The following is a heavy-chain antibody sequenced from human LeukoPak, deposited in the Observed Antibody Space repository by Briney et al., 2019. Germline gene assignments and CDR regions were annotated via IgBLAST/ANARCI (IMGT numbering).Heavy chain of an antibody. Sequence: GGSLRLSCAASGFTFSSYAMSWVRQAPGKGLEWVSAISGSGGSTYYADSVKGRFTISRDNSKNTLYLQMNSLRAEDTAVYYCAKDRPSCQYGGEKGFDYWGRGTLVTVSS. D-gene: IGHD2-8*01. CDR2: ISGSGGST. CDR3: AKDRPSCQYGGEKGFDY. V-gene: IGHV3-23*01. J-gene: IGHJ4*02. CDR1: GFTFSSYA.